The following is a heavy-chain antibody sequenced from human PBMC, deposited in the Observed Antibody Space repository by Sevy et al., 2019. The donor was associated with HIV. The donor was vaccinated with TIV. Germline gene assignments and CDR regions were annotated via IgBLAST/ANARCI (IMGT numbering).Heavy chain of an antibody. J-gene: IGHJ4*02. CDR1: GFTFSAYN. D-gene: IGHD5-18*01. V-gene: IGHV3-21*01. CDR2: ISSSSDYK. CDR3: ARGKSGYGYALNY. Sequence: GGSLRLSCAASGFTFSAYNMIWVRRAPGKGLEWVSSISSSSDYKYYADSMKGRFTISRDNAKNSLSLQMDSLRAEDTAVYYCARGKSGYGYALNYWGQGTLVTVSS.